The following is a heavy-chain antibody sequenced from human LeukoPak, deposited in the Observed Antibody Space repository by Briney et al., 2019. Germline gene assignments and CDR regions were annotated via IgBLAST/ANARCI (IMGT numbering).Heavy chain of an antibody. J-gene: IGHJ5*02. CDR3: ARGGLYYDFWSGQEENWFDP. D-gene: IGHD3-3*01. CDR2: IIPIFGTA. CDR1: GGSFSTYA. Sequence: SVKVSCKASGGSFSTYAINWVRQAPGQGLEWMGGIIPIFGTANYAQKFQGRVTITADESTSTAYMELSSLRSEDTAVYYCARGGLYYDFWSGQEENWFDPWGQGTLVTVSS. V-gene: IGHV1-69*13.